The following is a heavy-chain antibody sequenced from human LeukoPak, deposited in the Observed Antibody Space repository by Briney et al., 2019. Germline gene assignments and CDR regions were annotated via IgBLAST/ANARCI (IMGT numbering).Heavy chain of an antibody. D-gene: IGHD6-13*01. CDR1: GGSITSSSYY. Sequence: SETLSLTCTVSGGSITSSSYYWGWIRQPPGKGLEWIGSIYFSGSTNYNPSLKSRVTISVDTSKNQFSLKLSSVTAADTAVYYCARETRLSSSWYRGDAFDIWGQGTMVTVSS. CDR2: IYFSGST. CDR3: ARETRLSSSWYRGDAFDI. J-gene: IGHJ3*02. V-gene: IGHV4-39*07.